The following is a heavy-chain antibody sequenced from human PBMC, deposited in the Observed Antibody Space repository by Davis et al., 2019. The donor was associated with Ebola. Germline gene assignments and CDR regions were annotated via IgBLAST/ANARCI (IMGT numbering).Heavy chain of an antibody. V-gene: IGHV1-3*01. CDR1: GYISTRYS. J-gene: IGHJ6*02. Sequence: ASVKVSCKTYGYISTRYSIHWVRQAPGEGLEWVGWINGGNGDTKCSQKFQGRVTFTRDASASTAYMALSSLRSEDTAMYFCARDEDVWGQGTTVTVSS. CDR2: INGGNGDT. CDR3: ARDEDV.